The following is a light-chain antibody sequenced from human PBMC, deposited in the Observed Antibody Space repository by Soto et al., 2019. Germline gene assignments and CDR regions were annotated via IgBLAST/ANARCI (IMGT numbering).Light chain of an antibody. J-gene: IGKJ3*01. CDR1: QGIFDY. Sequence: DIQMTQSPSSLSASVGDRVTITCRASQGIFDYVAWYQQKPGKVPKLLVFGASSLQSGVPSRFSGSGSGTDFTLTISCLQSEDVATYYCQKYKSAPCTFGFGTKVNIK. CDR2: GAS. V-gene: IGKV1-27*01. CDR3: QKYKSAPCT.